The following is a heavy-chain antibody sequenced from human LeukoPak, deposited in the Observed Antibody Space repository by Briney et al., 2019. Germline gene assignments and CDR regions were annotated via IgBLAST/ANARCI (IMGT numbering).Heavy chain of an antibody. V-gene: IGHV4-39*07. D-gene: IGHD6-19*01. CDR2: IYYSGST. J-gene: IGHJ4*02. Sequence: SETLSLTCTVSGGSISSSSYYWGWIRQPPGKGLEWIGSIYYSGSTYYNPSLKSRVTISVDTSKNQFSLKLSSVTAADTAVYYCARDVAVAGTENFDYWGQGTLVTVSS. CDR1: GGSISSSSYY. CDR3: ARDVAVAGTENFDY.